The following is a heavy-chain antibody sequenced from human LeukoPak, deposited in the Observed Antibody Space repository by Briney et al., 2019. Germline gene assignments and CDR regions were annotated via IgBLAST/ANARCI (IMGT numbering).Heavy chain of an antibody. V-gene: IGHV1-8*01. D-gene: IGHD3-3*01. CDR1: GYTFTSSD. Sequence: ASVKVSCKASGYTFTSSDINWVRQATGQGLEWMGWMNPNSGNTGYAQKFQGRVTMTRNTSISTAYMELSSLRSEDTAVYYCARAGSTYYDFWSGYYGDWFDPWGQGTLVTVSS. CDR2: MNPNSGNT. J-gene: IGHJ5*02. CDR3: ARAGSTYYDFWSGYYGDWFDP.